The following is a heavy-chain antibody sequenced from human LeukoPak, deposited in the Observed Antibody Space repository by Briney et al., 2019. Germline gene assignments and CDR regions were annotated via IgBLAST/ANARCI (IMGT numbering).Heavy chain of an antibody. D-gene: IGHD5-12*01. V-gene: IGHV3-23*01. CDR2: ISGSGGST. CDR1: GFTFSSYA. Sequence: PGGSLRLSCAASGFTFSSYAMSWVRQAPGKGLEWVSGISGSGGSTYYADSVKGRFTISRDNSKNTLYLQMNSLRAEDTAVYYCAKALGEWLRPLDYWGQGTLVTVSS. J-gene: IGHJ4*02. CDR3: AKALGEWLRPLDY.